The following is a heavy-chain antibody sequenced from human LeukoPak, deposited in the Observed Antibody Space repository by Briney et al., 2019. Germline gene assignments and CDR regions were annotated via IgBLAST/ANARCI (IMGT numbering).Heavy chain of an antibody. Sequence: SETLSLTCTVSGGSISSSNWWSWVRQPPGKGLEWIGEIYHSGSTNYNPSLKSRVTISVDKSKNQFSLKLSSVTAADTAVYYCARDRLIAVAGYNWFDPWGQGTLVTVSS. D-gene: IGHD6-19*01. V-gene: IGHV4-4*02. CDR3: ARDRLIAVAGYNWFDP. CDR2: IYHSGST. CDR1: GGSISSSNW. J-gene: IGHJ5*02.